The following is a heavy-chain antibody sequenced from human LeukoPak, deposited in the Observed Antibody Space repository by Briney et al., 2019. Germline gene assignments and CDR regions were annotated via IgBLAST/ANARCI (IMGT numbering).Heavy chain of an antibody. J-gene: IGHJ6*01. CDR3: ARADYGMDV. Sequence: GGSLRLSCAASGFAFSNYAMHWVRQAPGKGLEWVAFISYDGANNYYADSVKGRFTISRDYSKNTLYLQMNSLRAEDTAVYYCARADYGMDVWGQGTTVTVSS. V-gene: IGHV3-30-3*01. CDR2: ISYDGANN. CDR1: GFAFSNYA.